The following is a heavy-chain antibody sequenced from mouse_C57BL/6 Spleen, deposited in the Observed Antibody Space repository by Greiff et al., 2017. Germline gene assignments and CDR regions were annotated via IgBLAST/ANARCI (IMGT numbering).Heavy chain of an antibody. CDR3: ARSYYYGSSSFDY. D-gene: IGHD1-1*01. CDR1: GYAFTNYL. V-gene: IGHV1-54*01. J-gene: IGHJ2*01. Sequence: QVQLQQSGAELVRPGTSVKVSCKASGYAFTNYLIEWVKQRPGQGLEWIGLINPGSGGTNYNEKFKGKATLTADKSSSTAYMQLSSLTSEDSAVYFCARSYYYGSSSFDYWGQGTTLTVSS. CDR2: INPGSGGT.